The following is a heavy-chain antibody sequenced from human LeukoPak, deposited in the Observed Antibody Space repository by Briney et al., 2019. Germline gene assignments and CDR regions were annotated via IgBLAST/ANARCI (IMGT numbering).Heavy chain of an antibody. CDR2: IYYSGNT. V-gene: IGHV4-39*07. Sequence: SETLSLTCTVSGGSISSSTYYWAWIRQPPGKGLEWIGTIYYSGNTYYNPSLKSRVSISIDTSQSQFSLKLSSVTAADTAVYYCARGPLQLWGQRGNYYYYYYMDVWGKGTTVTVSS. D-gene: IGHD5-18*01. CDR1: GGSISSSTYY. CDR3: ARGPLQLWGQRGNYYYYYYMDV. J-gene: IGHJ6*03.